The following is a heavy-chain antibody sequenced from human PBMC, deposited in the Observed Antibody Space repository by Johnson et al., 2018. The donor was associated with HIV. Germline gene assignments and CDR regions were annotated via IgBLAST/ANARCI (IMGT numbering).Heavy chain of an antibody. CDR1: GFTFSSYA. D-gene: IGHD5-24*01. CDR2: ISGSGGST. CDR3: AKVLGVGMAHNSGGAFDI. J-gene: IGHJ3*02. V-gene: IGHV3-23*04. Sequence: EVQLVESGGGLVQPGGSLRLSCAASGFTFSSYAMSWVRQAPGKGLEWVSAISGSGGSTYYADSVKGRFTISRDNSKNTLYLQMNSLRAEDTAVYYCAKVLGVGMAHNSGGAFDIWGQGTMVTVSS.